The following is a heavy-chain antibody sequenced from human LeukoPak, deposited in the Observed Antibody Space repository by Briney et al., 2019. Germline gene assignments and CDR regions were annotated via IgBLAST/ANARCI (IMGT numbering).Heavy chain of an antibody. D-gene: IGHD2-15*01. V-gene: IGHV4-4*07. CDR2: SYTRGST. Sequence: SETLSLTRTVSGGYINNYWSWIRQPAGKGLAWIGRSYTRGSTNYNPSLKIRVTMSVDTSKNQFSLKLSSVTAADTAVYYCARGRYCSADICSGGDAFDIWGQGTMVSVSS. CDR3: ARGRYCSADICSGGDAFDI. CDR1: GGYINNY. J-gene: IGHJ3*02.